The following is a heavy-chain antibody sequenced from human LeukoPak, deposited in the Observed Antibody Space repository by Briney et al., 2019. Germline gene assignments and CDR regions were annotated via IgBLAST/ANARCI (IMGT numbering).Heavy chain of an antibody. D-gene: IGHD3-10*01. J-gene: IGHJ4*02. CDR2: INSDGSTT. V-gene: IGHV3-74*01. CDR3: RAPSYGSGHDF. CDR1: GFTFSDYW. Sequence: GGSLRLSCAASGFTFSDYWMPWVRQVPGKGLMWVARINSDGSTTTYADSVKGRFTISRDNAKSTLYLQMNSLRADDTAVYYCRAPSYGSGHDFWGQGTLVTVSS.